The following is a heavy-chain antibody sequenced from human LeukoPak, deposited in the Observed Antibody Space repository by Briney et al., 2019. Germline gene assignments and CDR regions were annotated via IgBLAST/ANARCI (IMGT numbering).Heavy chain of an antibody. V-gene: IGHV3-48*01. J-gene: IGHJ4*02. CDR2: ISSSGSAI. D-gene: IGHD2-15*01. Sequence: GGSLRLFCAASGFPLSSYSINWVRQAPGKGREWVSYISSSGSAIYYVDSVQGRFTVSRDNDKNSLFLQMNNPGAEDTDFYYCVRVKGSFFDYWGQGALVTVSS. CDR1: GFPLSSYS. CDR3: VRVKGSFFDY.